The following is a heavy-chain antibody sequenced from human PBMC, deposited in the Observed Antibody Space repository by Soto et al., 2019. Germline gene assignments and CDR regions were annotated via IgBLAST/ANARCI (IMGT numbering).Heavy chain of an antibody. CDR1: GYTFTSYG. D-gene: IGHD1-26*01. CDR3: ARGAVSGSYYTGDYYYGMDV. J-gene: IGHJ6*02. V-gene: IGHV1-18*01. CDR2: ISAYNGNT. Sequence: AXVKVSCKASGYTFTSYGISWVRQAPGQCLERMGWISAYNGNTNCAQKLQGRVTMTTDTSTSTAYMELRSLRSDDTAVYYCARGAVSGSYYTGDYYYGMDVWGQGTTVTVSS.